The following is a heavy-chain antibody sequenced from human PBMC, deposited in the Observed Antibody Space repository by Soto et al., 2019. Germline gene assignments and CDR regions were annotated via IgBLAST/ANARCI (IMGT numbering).Heavy chain of an antibody. CDR2: INPKSGGT. V-gene: IGHV1-2*04. D-gene: IGHD2-8*01. J-gene: IGHJ6*02. Sequence: ASVKVSCKASGYSFTDYHIHWVRQAPGQGLEWLGRINPKSGGTSTAQKFQGWVTMTRDRSISTVYMELTRLRSDDTAVYFCASLHSTDCSNGVRSFFYTQEMDVCGQRTTVTVSS. CDR1: GYSFTDYH. CDR3: ASLHSTDCSNGVRSFFYTQEMDV.